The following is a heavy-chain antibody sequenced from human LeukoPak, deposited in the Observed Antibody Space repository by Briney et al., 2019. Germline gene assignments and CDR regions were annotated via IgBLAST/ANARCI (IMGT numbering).Heavy chain of an antibody. D-gene: IGHD2-21*01. CDR3: ARDSPNEGILWWSIDY. J-gene: IGHJ4*02. V-gene: IGHV3-9*03. CDR2: ISWNSGSI. Sequence: GGSLRLSCAASGFTFDDYAMHWVRQAPGKGLEWVSGISWNSGSIGYADSVKGRFTISRDNAKNSLYLQMNSLRAEDMALYYCARDSPNEGILWWSIDYWGQGTLVTVSS. CDR1: GFTFDDYA.